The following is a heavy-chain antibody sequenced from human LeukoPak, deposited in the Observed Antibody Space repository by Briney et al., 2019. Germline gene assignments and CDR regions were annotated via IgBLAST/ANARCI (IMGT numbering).Heavy chain of an antibody. J-gene: IGHJ6*02. V-gene: IGHV4-30-2*01. D-gene: IGHD3-22*01. CDR1: GGSISSGGYS. CDR3: AGGQGGYYDSSGYSPLYYYYYYGMDV. Sequence: SEILPLTCAVSGGSISSGGYSWSWIRQPPGKGLEWIGYIYHSGSTYYNPSLKSRVTISVDRSKNQFSLKLSSVTAADTAVYYCAGGQGGYYDSSGYSPLYYYYYYGMDVWGQGTTVTVSS. CDR2: IYHSGST.